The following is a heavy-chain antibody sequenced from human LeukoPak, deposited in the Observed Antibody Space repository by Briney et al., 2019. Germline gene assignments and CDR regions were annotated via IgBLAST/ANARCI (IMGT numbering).Heavy chain of an antibody. Sequence: KPSEILSLTCTVSGGSISSYDWSWIRRPPGKGLEWIGYIYYSGSTNYNPSLKSRVTISVDTSKNQFSLKLSSVTAADTAVYYCARLTYSSGPDYWGQGTLVTVSS. CDR2: IYYSGST. CDR3: ARLTYSSGPDY. V-gene: IGHV4-59*01. CDR1: GGSISSYD. D-gene: IGHD6-19*01. J-gene: IGHJ4*02.